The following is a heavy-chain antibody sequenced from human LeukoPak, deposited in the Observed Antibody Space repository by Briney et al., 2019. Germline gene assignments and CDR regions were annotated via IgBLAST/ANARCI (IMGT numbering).Heavy chain of an antibody. CDR2: IYTTGRT. V-gene: IGHV4-4*07. D-gene: IGHD5-18*01. CDR1: GVSIRSYW. J-gene: IGHJ4*02. CDR3: ARSGYTISAYHSDF. Sequence: SETLSLTCDVSGVSIRSYWWSWVRKPAGKGLEWIGRIYTTGRTNYSPSFQSRVTTSLDMSSNQFSLTLSSVTAADTAVYYCARSGYTISAYHSDFWGQGAPVTVSS.